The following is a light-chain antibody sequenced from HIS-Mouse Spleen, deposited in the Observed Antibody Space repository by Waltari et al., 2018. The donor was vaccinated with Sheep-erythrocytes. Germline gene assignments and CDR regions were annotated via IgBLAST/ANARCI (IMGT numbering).Light chain of an antibody. J-gene: IGLJ3*02. CDR3: QAWDSSTWV. CDR1: KLGDKY. V-gene: IGLV3-1*01. Sequence: SYELTQPPSVSVSPGQTASITCSGDKLGDKYACWYQQKPGQSPVLVIYQGSKRPSGIPGRFSGSNSGNTDTLTISGTQALDEADYYCQAWDSSTWVFGGGTKLTVL. CDR2: QGS.